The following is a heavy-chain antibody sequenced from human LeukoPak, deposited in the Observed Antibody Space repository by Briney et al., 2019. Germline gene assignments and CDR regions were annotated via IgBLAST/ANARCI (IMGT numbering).Heavy chain of an antibody. CDR3: ARDDYYGSGSYPQPEDQDNDY. CDR1: GGSISSYY. V-gene: IGHV4-59*01. Sequence: SETLSLTCTVSGGSISSYYWSWIRQPPGKGLEWIGYIYYSGSTNYNPSLKSRVTISVDTSKNQFSLKLSSVTAADTAVYYCARDDYYGSGSYPQPEDQDNDYWGQGTLVTVSS. J-gene: IGHJ4*02. CDR2: IYYSGST. D-gene: IGHD3-10*01.